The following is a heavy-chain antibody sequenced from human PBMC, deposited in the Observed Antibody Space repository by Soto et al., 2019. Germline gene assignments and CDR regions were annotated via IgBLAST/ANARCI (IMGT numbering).Heavy chain of an antibody. CDR3: VKGLRSGSGISRLDV. J-gene: IGHJ6*02. V-gene: IGHV3-23*01. CDR1: GFNFYNYA. CDR2: ISNAGTTT. Sequence: EVQLLVSGGGLVQPGGSLRLTCAGSGFNFYNYAMTWVRQAPGKGLEWISVISNAGTTTKYSDSARGRFTISRDNSRKTVNLEMNSLRAEDTAVYFCVKGLRSGSGISRLDVWGQGTTVTVSS. D-gene: IGHD1-26*01.